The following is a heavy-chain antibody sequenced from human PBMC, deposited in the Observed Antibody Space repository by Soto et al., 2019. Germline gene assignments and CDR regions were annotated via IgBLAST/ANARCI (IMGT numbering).Heavy chain of an antibody. CDR1: GYTFTGYY. V-gene: IGHV1-2*02. CDR3: ARVMSGSYLGHGYYFDY. D-gene: IGHD1-26*01. Sequence: GASVKVSCKASGYTFTGYYMHWVRQAPGQGLEWMGWIDPNSGGTDYEQKFQGRVTMTRDTSISTAYMELSRLRLDDTAVYYCARVMSGSYLGHGYYFDYWGQGTLVTVSS. J-gene: IGHJ4*02. CDR2: IDPNSGGT.